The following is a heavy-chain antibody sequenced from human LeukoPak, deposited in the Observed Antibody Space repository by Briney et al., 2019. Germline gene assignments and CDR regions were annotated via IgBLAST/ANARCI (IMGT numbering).Heavy chain of an antibody. CDR2: IKQDGSEK. Sequence: GGSLRLSCAASEFTFSSYWMSWVRQAPGKGLEWVANIKQDGSEKSYVDSVKGRFMISRDNPKNSLHLQMNSLRAEDTAVYYCARDGYATGSHDYWGQGTLVTVSS. J-gene: IGHJ4*02. V-gene: IGHV3-7*04. CDR1: EFTFSSYW. CDR3: ARDGYATGSHDY. D-gene: IGHD3-10*01.